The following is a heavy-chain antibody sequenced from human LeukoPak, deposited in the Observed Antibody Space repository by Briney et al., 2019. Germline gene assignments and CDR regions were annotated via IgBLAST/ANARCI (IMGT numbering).Heavy chain of an antibody. Sequence: GGSLRLSCAASGFIVSSTYMSWVRQAPGKGLEWVSTLYRGGDTYYADSVKGRFTISRDNSKNSLYLQMNSLRAEDTAVYYCTRVGWDGYNWVDWRWFDPWGQGTLVTVSA. CDR2: LYRGGDT. CDR3: TRVGWDGYNWVDWRWFDP. D-gene: IGHD5-24*01. V-gene: IGHV3-53*01. J-gene: IGHJ5*02. CDR1: GFIVSSTY.